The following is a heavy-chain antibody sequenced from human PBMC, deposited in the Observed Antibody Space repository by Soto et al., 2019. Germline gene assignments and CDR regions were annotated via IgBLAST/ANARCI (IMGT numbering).Heavy chain of an antibody. CDR2: IYPGDSDT. D-gene: IGHD6-13*01. CDR3: ERRINSSSWSGSFDI. J-gene: IGHJ3*02. CDR1: GYTFTSYW. V-gene: IGHV5-51*01. Sequence: VESLKISCKGSGYTFTSYWIGWVRQMPGKGLEWMGIIYPGDSDTRYSPSFQGQVTISADKSISTAYLQWSSLKASDTAMYYCERRINSSSWSGSFDIWGQGTMVTVSS.